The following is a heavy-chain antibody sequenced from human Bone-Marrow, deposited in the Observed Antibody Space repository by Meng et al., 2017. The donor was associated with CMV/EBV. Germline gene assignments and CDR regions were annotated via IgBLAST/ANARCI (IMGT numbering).Heavy chain of an antibody. CDR1: GFTFSSYG. CDR3: ATAYSSSPGFLYNWFDP. CDR2: IRYDGSNK. D-gene: IGHD6-6*01. Sequence: GESLKISCAASGFTFSSYGMHWVRQAPGKGLEWVAFIRYDGSNKYYADSVKGRFTISRDNARNSLYLQMNSLRAEDMAVYYCATAYSSSPGFLYNWFDPWGQGTLVTVSS. V-gene: IGHV3-30*02. J-gene: IGHJ5*02.